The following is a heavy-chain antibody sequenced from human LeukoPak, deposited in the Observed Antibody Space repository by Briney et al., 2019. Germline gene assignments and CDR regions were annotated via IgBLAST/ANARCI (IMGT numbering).Heavy chain of an antibody. D-gene: IGHD6-19*01. V-gene: IGHV3-21*01. CDR1: GFTFSSYS. CDR2: ITSSSSYI. Sequence: PGGSLRLSCAASGFTFSSYSMNWVRQAPGKGPEWVSSITSSSSYIYYADSVKGRFTISRDNAKNTLYLQMNSLRAEDTAVYYCARGTVAGPTDYWGQGTLVTVSS. J-gene: IGHJ4*02. CDR3: ARGTVAGPTDY.